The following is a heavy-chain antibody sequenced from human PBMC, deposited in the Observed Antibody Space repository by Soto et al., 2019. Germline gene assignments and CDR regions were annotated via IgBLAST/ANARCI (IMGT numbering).Heavy chain of an antibody. J-gene: IGHJ4*02. CDR1: GFTFHTYG. Sequence: VELVESGGGLVQPGGSLRLSCAASGFTFHTYGMNWVRQAPGKGLEWISYISSTSRPIFYADSMKGRFTVSRDNGKNLLYLQMNSLRVEDTAVYYCASDLGLMVFAPDFDCWGQGILVTVSS. D-gene: IGHD2-8*01. CDR2: ISSTSRPI. V-gene: IGHV3-48*01. CDR3: ASDLGLMVFAPDFDC.